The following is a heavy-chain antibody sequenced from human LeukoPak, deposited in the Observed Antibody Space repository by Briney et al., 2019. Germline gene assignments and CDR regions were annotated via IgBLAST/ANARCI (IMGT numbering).Heavy chain of an antibody. CDR1: GFTFSTYS. J-gene: IGHJ5*02. Sequence: GGPLRLSCAASGFTFSTYSMNWVRQAPGKGLEWIAYISNNAISTFYSDSVKGRFTISRDGAKNSLYLQMTGLRDEDTAVYYCARDDWFDPWGQGTRVTVSS. CDR2: ISNNAIST. CDR3: ARDDWFDP. V-gene: IGHV3-48*02.